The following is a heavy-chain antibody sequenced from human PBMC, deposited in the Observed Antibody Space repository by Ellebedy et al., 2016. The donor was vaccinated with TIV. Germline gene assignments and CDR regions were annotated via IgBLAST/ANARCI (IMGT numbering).Heavy chain of an antibody. Sequence: SETLSLTCTVSGGSISSTNYYRVWIRQPPGKGLEWIVSIYYSGSTNYNPSLKSRVTISADTSKNQFSLKLRSVTAADTAVYYCARLSSRIAAAAWGQGVLVTVTS. CDR1: GGSISSTNYY. CDR3: ARLSSRIAAAA. J-gene: IGHJ5*02. V-gene: IGHV4-39*07. CDR2: IYYSGST. D-gene: IGHD6-13*01.